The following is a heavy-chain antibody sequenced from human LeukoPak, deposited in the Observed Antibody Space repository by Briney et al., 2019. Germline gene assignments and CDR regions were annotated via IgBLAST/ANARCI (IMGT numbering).Heavy chain of an antibody. CDR2: TKNKVNSYTT. J-gene: IGHJ6*03. V-gene: IGHV3-72*01. CDR1: GFTFSDYG. CDR3: ASSIAARLGIYYMDV. Sequence: AGGSLRLSCASSGFTFSDYGMSWVSQAPGKGLEWVGRTKNKVNSYTTQYAASVKGRFTISRDDSEKSVYLQMNSLKTEDTAVYYCASSIAARLGIYYMDVWGKGTTVTVSS. D-gene: IGHD6-6*01.